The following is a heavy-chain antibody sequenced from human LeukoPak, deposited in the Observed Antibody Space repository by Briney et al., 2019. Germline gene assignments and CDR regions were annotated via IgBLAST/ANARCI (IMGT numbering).Heavy chain of an antibody. CDR1: GGSISSYQ. J-gene: IGHJ3*02. CDR3: ARHGSTILHYAFDI. Sequence: TETLSLTCTVSGGSISSYQWSWIRQPPGKGLEWIAYLYYSGNTNYNPSLKSRLTLSVDTSKNQFSLKLNSVIAADTAVYCVARHGSTILHYAFDIWGQETMVTVSS. CDR2: LYYSGNT. V-gene: IGHV4-59*01. D-gene: IGHD2-2*01.